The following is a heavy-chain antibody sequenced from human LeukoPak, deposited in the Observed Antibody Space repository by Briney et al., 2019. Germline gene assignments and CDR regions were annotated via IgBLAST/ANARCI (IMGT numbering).Heavy chain of an antibody. CDR1: GFTFSSYA. D-gene: IGHD6-6*01. V-gene: IGHV3-30*04. CDR2: ISDDGSTK. J-gene: IGHJ5*02. Sequence: GRSLRLSCAASGFTFSSYAMHWVRHAPGKGLEWVAIISDDGSTKYYADSVKGRFTIFRDNSKNTLYLQMNSLRAEDMAIYYCARDLPYDSSSNWFDPWGQGTLVTVSS. CDR3: ARDLPYDSSSNWFDP.